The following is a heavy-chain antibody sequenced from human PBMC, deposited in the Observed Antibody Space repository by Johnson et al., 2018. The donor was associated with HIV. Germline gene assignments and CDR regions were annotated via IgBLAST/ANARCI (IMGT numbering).Heavy chain of an antibody. CDR1: IFTFSSYA. V-gene: IGHV3-30-3*02. J-gene: IGHJ3*02. D-gene: IGHD2-15*01. Sequence: VQVVESGGGVVQPGRSLRLSCAASIFTFSSYAMHWVRQAPGKGLEWVAVISYDGSNKYYADSVKGRFTISRENAKNSLYLQMNSLRAGDTALYYCAKLRPDRSGHRAFDIWGQGTMVTVSS. CDR2: ISYDGSNK. CDR3: AKLRPDRSGHRAFDI.